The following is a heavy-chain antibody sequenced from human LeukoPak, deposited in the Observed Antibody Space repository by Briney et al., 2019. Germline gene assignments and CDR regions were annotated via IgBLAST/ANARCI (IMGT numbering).Heavy chain of an antibody. CDR2: MNPNSGNT. V-gene: IGHV1-8*01. D-gene: IGHD3-3*01. Sequence: ASVKVSCKASGYTFTSYDINWVRQATGQGLEWMGWMNPNSGNTGYAQKFQGRVTMTRNTSISTAYMELSSLRAEDTAVYYCAKSDYDFWSGYRNYYYGMDVWGQGTTVTVSS. CDR3: AKSDYDFWSGYRNYYYGMDV. CDR1: GYTFTSYD. J-gene: IGHJ6*02.